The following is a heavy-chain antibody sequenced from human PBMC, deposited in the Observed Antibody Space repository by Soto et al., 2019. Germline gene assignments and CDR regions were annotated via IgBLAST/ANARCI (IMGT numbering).Heavy chain of an antibody. D-gene: IGHD6-13*01. J-gene: IGHJ6*02. CDR1: GFTFSSYG. V-gene: IGHV3-33*01. Sequence: GGSLRLSCAASGFTFSSYGMHWVRQAPGKGLEWVAVIWYDGSNKYYADSVKGRFTISRDNSKNTLYLQMNSLRAEDTAVYYCARDTIAAAVTRDYYYYGMDVWGQGTTVTVSS. CDR2: IWYDGSNK. CDR3: ARDTIAAAVTRDYYYYGMDV.